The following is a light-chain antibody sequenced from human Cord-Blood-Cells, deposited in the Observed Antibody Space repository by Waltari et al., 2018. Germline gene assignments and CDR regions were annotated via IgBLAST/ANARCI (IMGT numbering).Light chain of an antibody. V-gene: IGKV1-39*01. J-gene: IGKJ4*01. Sequence: DIQMTQSPSSLSASVGDRVTITCRASQSISSYLNWYQQKPGKAPKLLIYAASSLQSGVPARLSGGGSGTDFTLTISSLQPEDIATYYCQHSDSTPLTFGGGTKVEIK. CDR2: AAS. CDR1: QSISSY. CDR3: QHSDSTPLT.